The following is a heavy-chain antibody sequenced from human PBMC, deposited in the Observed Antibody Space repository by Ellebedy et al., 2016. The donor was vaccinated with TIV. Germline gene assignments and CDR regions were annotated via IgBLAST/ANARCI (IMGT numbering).Heavy chain of an antibody. CDR1: GGSISSYY. D-gene: IGHD3-16*02. CDR3: ARGSTMITFGGVIPKGWFDP. CDR2: IYYSGST. J-gene: IGHJ5*02. V-gene: IGHV4-59*12. Sequence: SETLSLXCTVSGGSISSYYWSWIRQPPGKGLEWIGYIYYSGSTNYNPSLKSRVTISVDTSKNQFSLKLSSVTAADTAVYYCARGSTMITFGGVIPKGWFDPWGQGTLVTVSS.